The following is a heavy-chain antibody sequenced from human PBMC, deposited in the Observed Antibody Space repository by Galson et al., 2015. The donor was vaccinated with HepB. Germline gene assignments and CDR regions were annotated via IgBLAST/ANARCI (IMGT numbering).Heavy chain of an antibody. CDR2: IYYSGST. J-gene: IGHJ4*02. Sequence: SETLSLTCTVSGGSISSYYWSWIRQPPGKGLEWIGYIYYSGSTNYNPSLKSRVTISVDTSKNQFSLKLSSVTAADTAVYYCARATEYQLLYDYWGQGTLVTVSS. CDR3: ARATEYQLLYDY. V-gene: IGHV4-59*01. CDR1: GGSISSYY. D-gene: IGHD2-2*02.